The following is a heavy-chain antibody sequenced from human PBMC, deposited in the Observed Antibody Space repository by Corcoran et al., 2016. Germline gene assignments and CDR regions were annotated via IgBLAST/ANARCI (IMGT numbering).Heavy chain of an antibody. D-gene: IGHD3-10*01. V-gene: IGHV3-48*04. Sequence: EMQLVESGGALVQPGGSLRLSCAASGFTFSTFGMKWVRQAPGKGLEWISYISSSSRTTYYADSVRGRFTLSRYDAKNSLYLQMYNLRTEDTAVYYCARGGGHVYTYIGGSDHWGQGTLVTVDS. CDR3: ARGGGHVYTYIGGSDH. CDR1: GFTFSTFG. CDR2: ISSSSRTT. J-gene: IGHJ4*02.